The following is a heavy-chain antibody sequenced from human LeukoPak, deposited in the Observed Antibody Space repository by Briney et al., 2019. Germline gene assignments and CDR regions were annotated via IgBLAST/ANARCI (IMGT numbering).Heavy chain of an antibody. Sequence: ASMKVSCKASGYTFTSYGINWVRQAPGQGLEWMGWISGYNDNTNYEQKLQGRVTMTTDTSTSTAYMELRSLRSDDTAVYYCARVADIVLMVYAIRWTKYYFDYWGQGTLVTVSS. V-gene: IGHV1-18*01. CDR2: ISGYNDNT. D-gene: IGHD2-8*01. CDR3: ARVADIVLMVYAIRWTKYYFDY. CDR1: GYTFTSYG. J-gene: IGHJ4*02.